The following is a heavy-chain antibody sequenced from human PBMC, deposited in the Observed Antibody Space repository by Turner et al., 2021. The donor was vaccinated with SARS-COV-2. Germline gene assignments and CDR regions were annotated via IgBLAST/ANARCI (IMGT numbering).Heavy chain of an antibody. CDR1: GFTFSSYA. Sequence: EVPLLESGGGLVQPGGSLRLPCAASGFTFSSYAMNWVRQAPGKGLEWVSAISGSGGSTYYADSVKGRFTISRDNSKNTLYLQMNSLRAEDTAIYYCAKVGGPTLAFDIWGQGTMVTVSS. D-gene: IGHD3-16*01. J-gene: IGHJ3*02. CDR2: ISGSGGST. CDR3: AKVGGPTLAFDI. V-gene: IGHV3-23*01.